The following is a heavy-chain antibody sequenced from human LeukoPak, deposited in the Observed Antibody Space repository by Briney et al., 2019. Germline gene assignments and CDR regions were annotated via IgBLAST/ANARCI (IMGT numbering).Heavy chain of an antibody. D-gene: IGHD3-22*01. CDR2: INTSGGST. CDR1: GYSFTTYY. J-gene: IGHJ4*02. V-gene: IGHV1-46*01. Sequence: ASVKVSCKASGYSFTTYYMHWVRQAPGQGLEWMGIINTSGGSTTYAQKFQGRVSMTRDTSTSTAYMELRGLRSDDTAVYYCARDYYYDSSGYYVGWGQGTLVTVSS. CDR3: ARDYYYDSSGYYVG.